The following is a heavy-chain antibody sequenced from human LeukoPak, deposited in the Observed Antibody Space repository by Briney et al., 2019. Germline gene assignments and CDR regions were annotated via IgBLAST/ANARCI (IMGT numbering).Heavy chain of an antibody. CDR3: AREPTLVRGVTPEDY. Sequence: GGSLRLSCAASGFTFSSYWMSWVRQAPGKGLEWVSFISSSSRYIYYADSVKGRFTISRDNAKNSLYLQMNSLRAEDTAVYYCAREPTLVRGVTPEDYWGQGTLVTVSS. V-gene: IGHV3-21*01. CDR2: ISSSSRYI. CDR1: GFTFSSYW. J-gene: IGHJ4*02. D-gene: IGHD3-10*01.